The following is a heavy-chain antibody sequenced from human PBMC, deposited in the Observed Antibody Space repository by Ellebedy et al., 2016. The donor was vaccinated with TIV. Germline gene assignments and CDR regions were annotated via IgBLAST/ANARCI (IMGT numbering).Heavy chain of an antibody. J-gene: IGHJ4*02. Sequence: PGGSLRLSCAASGFTFSGYYMSWFRQAPGKGPEWVSYISYSGDLMYYADSVKGRFTTSRDNAENSLYLQMNSLRAEDTDVYYCARLGVIAAAGASDYWGQGTLVIVSS. V-gene: IGHV3-11*01. CDR2: ISYSGDLM. D-gene: IGHD6-13*01. CDR3: ARLGVIAAAGASDY. CDR1: GFTFSGYY.